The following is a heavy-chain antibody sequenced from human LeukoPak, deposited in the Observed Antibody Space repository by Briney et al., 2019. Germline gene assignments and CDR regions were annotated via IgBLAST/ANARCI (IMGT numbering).Heavy chain of an antibody. D-gene: IGHD3-3*01. CDR1: GGSFSSYY. Sequence: PSETLSLTCTVSGGSFSSYYWTWIRQPPGKGLEWMGYIYYSGSTNHSPSLMSRVTISVDTSKNQFSLKLSSVTAADTAVYYCARTYYDFWSGYPQRGEYFQHWGQGTLVTVSS. CDR2: IYYSGST. J-gene: IGHJ1*01. CDR3: ARTYYDFWSGYPQRGEYFQH. V-gene: IGHV4-59*01.